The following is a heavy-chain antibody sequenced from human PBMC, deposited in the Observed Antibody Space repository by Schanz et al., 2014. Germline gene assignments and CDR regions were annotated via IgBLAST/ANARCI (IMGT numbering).Heavy chain of an antibody. Sequence: EVQLLESGGGLVQPGGWLRLSCAASGFTFSSYAMSWVRRAPGKGLEWVSAISGIGGSTYYADSVKVRFAISRDHSKNTLYLQINSLTAEDTAVYYCAYRSFWELSAFDIWGQGTMVTVSS. CDR2: ISGIGGST. V-gene: IGHV3-23*01. D-gene: IGHD3-10*01. CDR1: GFTFSSYA. J-gene: IGHJ3*02. CDR3: AYRSFWELSAFDI.